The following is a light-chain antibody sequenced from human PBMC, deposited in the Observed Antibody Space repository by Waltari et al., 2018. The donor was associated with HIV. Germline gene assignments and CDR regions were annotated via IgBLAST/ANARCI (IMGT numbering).Light chain of an antibody. CDR3: QSYDSSLRGV. CDR1: SANIGAGYD. Sequence: QSVLTQPSSVSGAPGQRVTISCTGSSANIGAGYDVHWYQQLPGTAPKPLIYGNSNRPSGVPDRFSGSKSGTSASLAITGLQAEDEADYYCQSYDSSLRGVFGGGTKLTVL. V-gene: IGLV1-40*01. CDR2: GNS. J-gene: IGLJ2*01.